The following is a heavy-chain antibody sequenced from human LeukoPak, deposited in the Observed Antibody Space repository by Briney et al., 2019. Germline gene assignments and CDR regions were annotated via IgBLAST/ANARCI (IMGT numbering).Heavy chain of an antibody. D-gene: IGHD2/OR15-2a*01. J-gene: IGHJ4*02. V-gene: IGHV5-51*01. CDR3: ARHFYDTSTYYSSFDF. Sequence: GESLKISCKGSGYNFAEYWIGWVRQMPGKGLEWVAFIYPGGSDSRYSPPFQGQVTDSADKSINTVYLQWGSLKASDTAMYYCARHFYDTSTYYSSFDFWGQGTLVTVSS. CDR2: IYPGGSDS. CDR1: GYNFAEYW.